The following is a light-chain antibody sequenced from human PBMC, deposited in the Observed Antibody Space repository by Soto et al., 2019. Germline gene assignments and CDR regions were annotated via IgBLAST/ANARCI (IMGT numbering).Light chain of an antibody. CDR1: QSVSSSY. Sequence: EIGLAQSPGTLSWSRGERATLSCRASQSVSSSYLAWYQQKPGQAPRLLIYGAASRATGIPDRFSGSGSGTDFTLTISRLEPEDFAVYYCQQYDSSWTFGQGTKVDIK. CDR3: QQYDSSWT. V-gene: IGKV3-20*01. J-gene: IGKJ1*01. CDR2: GAA.